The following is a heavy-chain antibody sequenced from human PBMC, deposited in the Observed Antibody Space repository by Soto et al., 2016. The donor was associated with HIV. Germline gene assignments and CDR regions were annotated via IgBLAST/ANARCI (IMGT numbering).Heavy chain of an antibody. CDR3: ARDMVVTRIQGYYYYMDV. Sequence: QVQLVQSGAGVKKPGSSVKVSCKASGGTFSSYAISWVRQAPGQGLEWMGGIIPILGIANYAQKFQGRVTITADKSTSTAYMELSSLRSEDTAVYYCARDMVVTRIQGYYYYMDVWGKGTTVTVSS. CDR2: IIPILGIA. CDR1: GGTFSSYA. V-gene: IGHV1-69*10. J-gene: IGHJ6*03. D-gene: IGHD2-21*02.